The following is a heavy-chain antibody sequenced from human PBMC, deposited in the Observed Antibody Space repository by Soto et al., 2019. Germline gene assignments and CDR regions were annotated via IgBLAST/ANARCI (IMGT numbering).Heavy chain of an antibody. Sequence: GESLKISCKGSGYSFTSYWIGRVRQMPGKGLEWMGIIYPGDSDTRYSPSFQGQVTISADKSISTAYLQWSSLKASDTAMYYCGSSLEWSYTRAFDIWAQGTMVTVSS. D-gene: IGHD3-3*01. J-gene: IGHJ3*02. CDR1: GYSFTSYW. CDR3: GSSLEWSYTRAFDI. CDR2: IYPGDSDT. V-gene: IGHV5-51*01.